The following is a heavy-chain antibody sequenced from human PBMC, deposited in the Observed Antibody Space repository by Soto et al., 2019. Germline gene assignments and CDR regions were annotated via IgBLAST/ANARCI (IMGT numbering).Heavy chain of an antibody. CDR3: AKVTHSNGYGSYFDY. J-gene: IGHJ4*02. Sequence: QVQLVESGGGVVQPGRSLRLSCAASGFTFSSFGMHWVRQAPGKGLEWVAVISTTGGLKYAADSVKGRFTISRDNSKNTLYLQMNSLRAEDTAIYYCAKVTHSNGYGSYFDYWGQGVLVTVSS. V-gene: IGHV3-30*18. CDR1: GFTFSSFG. D-gene: IGHD3-22*01. CDR2: ISTTGGLK.